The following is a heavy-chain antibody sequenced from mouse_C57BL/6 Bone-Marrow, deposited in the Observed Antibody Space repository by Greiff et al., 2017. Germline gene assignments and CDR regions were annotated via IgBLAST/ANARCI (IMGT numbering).Heavy chain of an antibody. D-gene: IGHD1-1*01. J-gene: IGHJ3*01. CDR2: ISSGGSYT. CDR3: ASPEVVATDWFAY. CDR1: GFTFSSYG. Sequence: EVKLMESGGDLVKPGGSLKLSCAASGFTFSSYGMSWVRQTPDKRLEWVATISSGGSYTYYPDSVKGRFTISRDNAKNTLYLQMSSLKSEDTAMYYCASPEVVATDWFAYWGQGTLVTVSA. V-gene: IGHV5-6*01.